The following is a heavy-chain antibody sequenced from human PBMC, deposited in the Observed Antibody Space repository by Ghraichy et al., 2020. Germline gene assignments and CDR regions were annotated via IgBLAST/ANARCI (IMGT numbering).Heavy chain of an antibody. CDR1: GGSISSGGYY. V-gene: IGHV4-31*03. J-gene: IGHJ3*02. D-gene: IGHD3-10*01. CDR3: ARGGGPGSAYDAFDI. Sequence: SETLSLTCTVSGGSISSGGYYWSWIRQHPGKGLEWIGYIYYSGSTYYNPSLKSRVTISVDTSKNQFSLKLSSVTAADTAVYYCARGGGPGSAYDAFDIWGQGTMVTVSS. CDR2: IYYSGST.